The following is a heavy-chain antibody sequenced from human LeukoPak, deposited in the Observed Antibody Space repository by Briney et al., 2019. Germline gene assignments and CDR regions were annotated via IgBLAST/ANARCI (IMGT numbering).Heavy chain of an antibody. V-gene: IGHV4-30-2*01. D-gene: IGHD3-10*01. Sequence: SETLSLTCTVSGGSISSGGYYWSWIRQPPGKGLEWIGYIYHSGSTYYNPSLKSRVTISVDRSKNQYSLKLSSVTAADTAVYYCARGYYGSGSYSGRLFDIWGQGTMVTVSS. CDR2: IYHSGST. CDR1: GGSISSGGYY. J-gene: IGHJ3*02. CDR3: ARGYYGSGSYSGRLFDI.